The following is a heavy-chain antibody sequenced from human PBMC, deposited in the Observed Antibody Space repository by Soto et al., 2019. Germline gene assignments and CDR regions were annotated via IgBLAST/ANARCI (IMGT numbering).Heavy chain of an antibody. CDR2: IIPILGIT. V-gene: IGHV1-69*04. Sequence: GASVKVSCKPSGYTFTGYYIHCVRQAPGQGLEWMGRIIPILGITNYAQKFQGRVTITADKSTSTAYMELSSLRSDDTAVYYCARGSSGSSGSWGQGTLVTVSS. D-gene: IGHD6-25*01. CDR3: ARGSSGSSGS. CDR1: GYTFTGYY. J-gene: IGHJ5*02.